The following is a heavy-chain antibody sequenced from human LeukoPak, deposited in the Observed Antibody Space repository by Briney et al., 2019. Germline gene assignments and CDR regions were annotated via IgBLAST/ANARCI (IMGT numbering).Heavy chain of an antibody. J-gene: IGHJ5*02. CDR1: GGSISSSSDY. CDR3: ARQLYCSGGSCYSYSWFDP. V-gene: IGHV4-39*01. CDR2: IYYSGST. D-gene: IGHD2-15*01. Sequence: SETLSLTCTVPGGSISSSSDYWGWIRQPPGKGLEWIGSIYYSGSTYYNPSLKSRVTISVDTSKNQFSLKLSSVTAADTAVYYCARQLYCSGGSCYSYSWFDPWGQGTLVTVSS.